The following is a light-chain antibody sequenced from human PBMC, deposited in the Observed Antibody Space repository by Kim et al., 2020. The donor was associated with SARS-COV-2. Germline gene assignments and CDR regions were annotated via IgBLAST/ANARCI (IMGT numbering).Light chain of an antibody. Sequence: DIQMTQSPSSLSASVGDRVTITCWASQGISNYLAWCQQKPGKVPKLLIYAASTLQSGVPSRFSGSGSGTDFTLTISSLQPEDVATYYCQKYNNAARTFGQGTKVDIK. CDR2: AAS. CDR3: QKYNNAART. J-gene: IGKJ1*01. CDR1: QGISNY. V-gene: IGKV1-27*01.